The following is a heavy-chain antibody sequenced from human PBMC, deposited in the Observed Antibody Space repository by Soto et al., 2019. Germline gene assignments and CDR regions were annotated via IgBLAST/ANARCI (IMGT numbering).Heavy chain of an antibody. D-gene: IGHD3-22*01. Sequence: PGGSLRLSCAASGFTFSSYAMSWVRQAPGKGLEWVSAISGSGGSTYYADSVKGRFTISRDNSKNTPYLQMNSLRAEDTAVYYCAKDVPSPAYYYDSSGENAFDIWRQGTMVTVSS. V-gene: IGHV3-23*01. CDR1: GFTFSSYA. CDR3: AKDVPSPAYYYDSSGENAFDI. J-gene: IGHJ3*02. CDR2: ISGSGGST.